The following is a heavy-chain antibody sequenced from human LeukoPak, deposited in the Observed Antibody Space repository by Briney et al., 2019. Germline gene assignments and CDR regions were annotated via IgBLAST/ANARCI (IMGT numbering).Heavy chain of an antibody. J-gene: IGHJ6*02. CDR3: ARGLITYYGLDV. Sequence: SQTLSLTCAISGDSVSSNSGAWNWIRQSPSGGLEWLGRTFHMSKWYNEYAESVKSRISINPDTSKNQFSLQLNSVTPEDTAVYYCARGLITYYGLDVWGQGTTVTVSS. D-gene: IGHD1-20*01. V-gene: IGHV6-1*01. CDR1: GDSVSSNSGA. CDR2: TFHMSKWYN.